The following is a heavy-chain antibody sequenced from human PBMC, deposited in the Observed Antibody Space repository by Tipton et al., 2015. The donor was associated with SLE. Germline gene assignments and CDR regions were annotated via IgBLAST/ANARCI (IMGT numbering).Heavy chain of an antibody. CDR3: ARADYDFWSGLDY. Sequence: TLSLTCTVSGGSISSYYWSWIRQPPGKGLEWIGYMYYSGRTNYNPSLKSRVTFSIDTSKNQFSLNLSSVTAADTAVYYCARADYDFWSGLDYWGQGKLVTVSS. J-gene: IGHJ4*02. CDR1: GGSISSYY. D-gene: IGHD3-3*01. V-gene: IGHV4-59*01. CDR2: MYYSGRT.